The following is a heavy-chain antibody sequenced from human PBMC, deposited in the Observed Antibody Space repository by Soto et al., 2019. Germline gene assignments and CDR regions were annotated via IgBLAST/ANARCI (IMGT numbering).Heavy chain of an antibody. Sequence: LKISCKGSRYSFTSYWMGWVRQMPGKGLEWMGIIYPGDSDTRYSPSFQGQVTISADKSTNTDYLQLSSLKSDDTAIYYCARDNSWDNGSGLAAWWFDPWGQGTLVTVSS. CDR1: RYSFTSYW. CDR3: ARDNSWDNGSGLAAWWFDP. V-gene: IGHV5-51*01. CDR2: IYPGDSDT. J-gene: IGHJ5*02. D-gene: IGHD3-10*01.